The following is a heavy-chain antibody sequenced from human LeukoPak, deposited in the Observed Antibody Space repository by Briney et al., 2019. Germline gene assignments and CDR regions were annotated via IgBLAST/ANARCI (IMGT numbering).Heavy chain of an antibody. CDR3: ARDPGYSYGSD. CDR2: ISSSSSYI. Sequence: GGSLRLSCAASGFTFSSYAMHWVRQAPGKGLEWVSSISSSSSYIYYADSVKGRFTISRDNAKNSLYLQMNSLRAEDTAVYYCARDPGYSYGSDWGQGTLVTVSS. V-gene: IGHV3-21*01. J-gene: IGHJ4*02. CDR1: GFTFSSYA. D-gene: IGHD5-18*01.